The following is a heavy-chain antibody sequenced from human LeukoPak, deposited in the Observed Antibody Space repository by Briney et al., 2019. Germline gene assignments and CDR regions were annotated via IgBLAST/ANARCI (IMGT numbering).Heavy chain of an antibody. J-gene: IGHJ4*02. CDR3: ARASSSWISYLLY. D-gene: IGHD6-13*01. CDR1: GYTFTGYY. Sequence: GGSVKVSCKASGYTFTGYYMRWVRQAPGQGLEWMGRINPNSGGTNYAQKVKGRVTMSRDTSISTAYMEVSRLSSDDSAVYYCARASSSWISYLLYRGQPALRPVS. CDR2: INPNSGGT. V-gene: IGHV1-2*06.